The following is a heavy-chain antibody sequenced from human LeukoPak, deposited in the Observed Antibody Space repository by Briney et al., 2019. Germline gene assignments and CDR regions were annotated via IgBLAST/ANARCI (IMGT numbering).Heavy chain of an antibody. V-gene: IGHV1-18*01. CDR3: ARGAYGDK. J-gene: IGHJ4*02. D-gene: IGHD4-17*01. CDR1: GYTLTSYG. CDR2: ISTQSGNT. Sequence: ASVKVSCEASGYTLTSYGINWVRQAPGQGLEWMGWISTQSGNTNYAQKVQGRPTLTTDRSTNTAYMELRSLRSDDTAVYYCARGAYGDKWGQGTMVTVSS.